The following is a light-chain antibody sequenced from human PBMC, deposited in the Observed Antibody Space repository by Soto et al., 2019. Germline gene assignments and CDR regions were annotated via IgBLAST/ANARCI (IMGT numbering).Light chain of an antibody. CDR2: GAS. CDR1: QSISTN. CDR3: QQYSNWPPYT. V-gene: IGKV3-15*01. Sequence: EIVMTQSPVTLSVSPGERATLSCRASQSISTNLAWYHQKPGQAPRLLIYGASTRATGIPVRFSGSGSGTEFTLTISSLQSEDFAVYYCQQYSNWPPYTFGQGTKLEIK. J-gene: IGKJ2*01.